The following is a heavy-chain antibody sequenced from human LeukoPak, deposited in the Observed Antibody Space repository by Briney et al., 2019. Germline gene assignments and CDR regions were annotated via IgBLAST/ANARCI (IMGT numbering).Heavy chain of an antibody. CDR3: ARQTGSGLFILP. D-gene: IGHD3/OR15-3a*01. CDR2: IYYSGNT. J-gene: IGHJ4*02. V-gene: IGHV4-39*01. Sequence: SETLSLTCTVSGVSISSSNSYWVWIRQPPGKGLEWIGSIYYSGNTYYNASLKSQVSISIDTSKNQFSLRLTSVTAAGTAVYYCARQTGSGLFILPGGQGTLVTVSS. CDR1: GVSISSSNSY.